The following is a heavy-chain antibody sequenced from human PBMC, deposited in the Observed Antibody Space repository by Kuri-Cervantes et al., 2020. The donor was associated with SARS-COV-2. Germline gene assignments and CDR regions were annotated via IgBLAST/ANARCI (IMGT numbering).Heavy chain of an antibody. CDR3: AKGYSSGWSAFDY. D-gene: IGHD6-19*01. CDR2: ISGSGGST. Sequence: GESLKISCAASGFTVSSNYMSWVRQAPGKGLEWVSAISGSGGSTYYAGSVKGRFTISRDNSKNTLYLQMNSLRAEDTAVYYCAKGYSSGWSAFDYWGQGTLVTVSS. V-gene: IGHV3-23*01. J-gene: IGHJ4*02. CDR1: GFTVSSNY.